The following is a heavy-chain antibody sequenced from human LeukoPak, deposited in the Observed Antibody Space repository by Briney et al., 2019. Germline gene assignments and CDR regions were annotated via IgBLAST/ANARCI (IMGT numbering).Heavy chain of an antibody. Sequence: GESLKISCKGSGYSFSTYWIGWVRQMPGKGLGWMGIIYPGDSDTRYSPSFQGQVTISADKSISTAYLQWSSLKASDTAMYYCARLLHYDSSGYYYGGSVDYWGQGTLVTVSS. CDR2: IYPGDSDT. D-gene: IGHD3-22*01. J-gene: IGHJ4*02. CDR1: GYSFSTYW. V-gene: IGHV5-51*01. CDR3: ARLLHYDSSGYYYGGSVDY.